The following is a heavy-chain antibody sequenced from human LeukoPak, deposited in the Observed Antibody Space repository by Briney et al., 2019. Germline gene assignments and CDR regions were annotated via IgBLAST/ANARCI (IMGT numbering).Heavy chain of an antibody. D-gene: IGHD6-19*01. J-gene: IGHJ3*02. V-gene: IGHV3-21*01. Sequence: PGGSLRLSCAASGFSFSSYTMNWVRQAPGKGLEWVSSITTSSYMNYADSVEGRLTISGDNAKNSLYLQMNSLRAEDTAVYYCARDPTHSSGWSDAFDIWGQGTMVTVSS. CDR3: ARDPTHSSGWSDAFDI. CDR1: GFSFSSYT. CDR2: ITTSSYM.